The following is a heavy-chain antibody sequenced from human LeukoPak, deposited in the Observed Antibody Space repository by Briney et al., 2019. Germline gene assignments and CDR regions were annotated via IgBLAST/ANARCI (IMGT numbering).Heavy chain of an antibody. Sequence: SETLSLTCIVLGGPLSSGSSYWGWIRQPPGKGLEGPGGTYYSGSTYYNPSLKSRVTISVDTPKNQLSLKLSSVTAADTAVYYCARELGYCSGGSCYRYGFDPWGQGTLVTVSS. D-gene: IGHD2-15*01. CDR3: ARELGYCSGGSCYRYGFDP. V-gene: IGHV4-39*07. J-gene: IGHJ5*02. CDR1: GGPLSSGSSY. CDR2: TYYSGST.